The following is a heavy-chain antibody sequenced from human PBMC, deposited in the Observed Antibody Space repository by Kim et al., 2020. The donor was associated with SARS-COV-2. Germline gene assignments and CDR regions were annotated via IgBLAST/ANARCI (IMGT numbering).Heavy chain of an antibody. Sequence: LKSRVTISVDTSKNQFSLKLSSVTAADTAVYYCARGPSAVEMDALYYFDYWGQGTLVTVSS. D-gene: IGHD3-16*01. J-gene: IGHJ4*02. V-gene: IGHV4-34*01. CDR3: ARGPSAVEMDALYYFDY.